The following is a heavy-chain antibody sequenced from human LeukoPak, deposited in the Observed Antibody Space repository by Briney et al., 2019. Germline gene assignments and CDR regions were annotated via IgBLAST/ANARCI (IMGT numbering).Heavy chain of an antibody. J-gene: IGHJ4*02. V-gene: IGHV3-20*01. CDR3: ARGRPDDFWSGYDY. Sequence: GGSLRLSCVASGFRFDDYGMSWVRQAPGKGLEWVSGINKNGGSTGYADSVKGRFTISRDNAKNSLYLQMNSLRAEDTALYHCARGRPDDFWSGYDYWGQGTLVTVSS. CDR1: GFRFDDYG. D-gene: IGHD3-3*01. CDR2: INKNGGST.